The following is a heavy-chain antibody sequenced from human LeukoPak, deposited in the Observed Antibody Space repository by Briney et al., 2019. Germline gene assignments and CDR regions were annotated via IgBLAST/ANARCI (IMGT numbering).Heavy chain of an antibody. CDR3: ARRTYGLTATLDY. V-gene: IGHV4-59*08. Sequence: SETLSLTCTVSGGSITSYYWSWIRQPPGKGLEWIGYIYYSGNINYNPSLKSRVTISVDTSKNQFFLKLNSVTAADTAVYFCARRTYGLTATLDYWGQGTLVTVSS. J-gene: IGHJ4*02. CDR2: IYYSGNI. D-gene: IGHD1-7*01. CDR1: GGSITSYY.